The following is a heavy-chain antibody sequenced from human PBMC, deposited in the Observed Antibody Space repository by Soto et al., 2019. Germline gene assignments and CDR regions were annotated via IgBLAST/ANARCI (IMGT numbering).Heavy chain of an antibody. J-gene: IGHJ3*02. CDR3: ARGPPYIVVVVAATPLAFDI. CDR2: ISAYNGNT. CDR1: GYTFTSYG. V-gene: IGHV1-18*01. D-gene: IGHD2-15*01. Sequence: QVQLVQSGAEVKKPGASVKVSCKASGYTFTSYGISWVRQAPGQGLEWMGWISAYNGNTNYAQKLQGRVTMTTDTATSTAYMGLRSLRSDDTAVYYCARGPPYIVVVVAATPLAFDIWGQGTMVTVSS.